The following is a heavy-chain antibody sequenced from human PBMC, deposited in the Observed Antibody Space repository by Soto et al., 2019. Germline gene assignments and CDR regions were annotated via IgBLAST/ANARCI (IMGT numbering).Heavy chain of an antibody. CDR3: ARVRHPMRWHLDH. Sequence: SETLSLTCTVSGDSISSGSYYWSWIRQPPGKGLEWIAYVYYSGSPNYNPSLKSRVTMSVDTSKNQFSLNVVSVTAADTAIYYCARVRHPMRWHLDHWGQGTLVT. D-gene: IGHD2-15*01. J-gene: IGHJ4*02. CDR2: VYYSGSP. CDR1: GDSISSGSYY. V-gene: IGHV4-61*01.